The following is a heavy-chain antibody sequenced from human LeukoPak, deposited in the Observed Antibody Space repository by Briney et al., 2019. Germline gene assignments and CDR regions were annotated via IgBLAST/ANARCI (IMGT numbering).Heavy chain of an antibody. D-gene: IGHD5-18*01. CDR2: INPNSGGT. J-gene: IGHJ4*02. CDR3: ASRPDRIQLWLRRYY. Sequence: ASVKVSCKASGYTFTGYYIHWVRQAPGQGLEWMGWINPNSGGTNYAQKFQGWVTMTRDTSISTAYMELSRLRSDDTAVYYCASRPDRIQLWLRRYYWGQGTLVTVSS. CDR1: GYTFTGYY. V-gene: IGHV1-2*04.